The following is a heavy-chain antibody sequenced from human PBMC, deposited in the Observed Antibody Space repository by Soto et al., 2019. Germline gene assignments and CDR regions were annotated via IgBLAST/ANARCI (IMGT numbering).Heavy chain of an antibody. J-gene: IGHJ2*01. CDR2: ISGSGDST. Sequence: EVQLLESGGGLVQPGGSLRLSCAASGFTFSSYAMNWVRQAPGKGLQWVSVISGSGDSTYYADSVKGRFTISRDNSNNTLYLQMNSLRAEDTAVYYCARRKSGWYFDLWGRGTLVTVSS. D-gene: IGHD3-10*01. CDR1: GFTFSSYA. V-gene: IGHV3-23*01. CDR3: ARRKSGWYFDL.